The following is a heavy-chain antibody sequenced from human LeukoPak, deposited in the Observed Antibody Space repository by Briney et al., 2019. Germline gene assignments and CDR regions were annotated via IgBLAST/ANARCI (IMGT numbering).Heavy chain of an antibody. D-gene: IGHD6-19*01. J-gene: IGHJ6*04. Sequence: ASVKVSCKASGGTFISYAISWVRQAPGQGREWMGGSIPIFGTANCAHKFQGGVTITTDEATSTAYMELSSLRSEDTAVYYCGRGQGIIAVALDVCGKGTTVTVSS. CDR2: SIPIFGTA. CDR1: GGTFISYA. CDR3: GRGQGIIAVALDV. V-gene: IGHV1-69*05.